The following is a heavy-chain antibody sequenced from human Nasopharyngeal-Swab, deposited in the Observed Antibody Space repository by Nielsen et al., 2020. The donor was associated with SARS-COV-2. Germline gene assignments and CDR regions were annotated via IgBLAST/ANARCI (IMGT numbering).Heavy chain of an antibody. Sequence: ASVKVSCKASGYTFTSYAMHWVRQAPGQRLEWMGWINAGNGNTKYSQKFQGRVTITRDTSASTVYMELSSLRSEDTAVYYCARVRELLPHWSYYMDVWGKGTTVTVSS. J-gene: IGHJ6*03. CDR2: INAGNGNT. D-gene: IGHD1-26*01. CDR1: GYTFTSYA. CDR3: ARVRELLPHWSYYMDV. V-gene: IGHV1-3*01.